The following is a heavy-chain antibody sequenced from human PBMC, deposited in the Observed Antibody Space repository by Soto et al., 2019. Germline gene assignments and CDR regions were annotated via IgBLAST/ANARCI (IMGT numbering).Heavy chain of an antibody. CDR3: ARDGTLEVTTGHWFDP. Sequence: QVQLVESGGGVVQPGRSLRLSCAASGFTFSSYGMHWVRQAPGKGLEWVAVIWYDGSNKYYADSVKGRFTISRDNSKNTLYLQMNSLRAEDTAVYYCARDGTLEVTTGHWFDPWGQGTLVTVSS. D-gene: IGHD1-7*01. CDR2: IWYDGSNK. CDR1: GFTFSSYG. J-gene: IGHJ5*02. V-gene: IGHV3-33*01.